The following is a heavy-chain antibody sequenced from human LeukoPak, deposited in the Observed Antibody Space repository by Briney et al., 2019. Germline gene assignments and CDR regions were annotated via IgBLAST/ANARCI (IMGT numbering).Heavy chain of an antibody. CDR3: ARVDKKFEDSCYRSFDL. Sequence: GGSLRLSRAAPRFTFDYHMMCSIRKAPGKGLEWGANIKRGGSERWYVDSVNGRFTISRDNNKNSLYLQMNCMREEETAVYYWARVDKKFEDSCYRSFDLWGQGILVTVSS. CDR2: IKRGGSER. V-gene: IGHV3-7*01. J-gene: IGHJ4*02. CDR1: RFTFDYHM. D-gene: IGHD2-15*01.